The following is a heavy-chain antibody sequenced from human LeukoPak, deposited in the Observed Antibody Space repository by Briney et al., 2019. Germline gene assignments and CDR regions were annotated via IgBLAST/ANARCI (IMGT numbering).Heavy chain of an antibody. CDR2: ISSSSGYI. CDR3: ARDHGATLAREYYFDY. Sequence: GGSLRLSCAASGFTFSTYSMNWVRQAPGKGLEWVSSISSSSGYIFYADSAKGRFTISRDNAKNSLYLQMNSLRAEDTAVYYCARDHGATLAREYYFDYWGQGTLVTVSS. V-gene: IGHV3-21*01. J-gene: IGHJ4*02. CDR1: GFTFSTYS. D-gene: IGHD2/OR15-2a*01.